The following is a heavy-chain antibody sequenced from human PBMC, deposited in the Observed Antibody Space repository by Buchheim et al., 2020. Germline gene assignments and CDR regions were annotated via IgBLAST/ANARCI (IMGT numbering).Heavy chain of an antibody. CDR1: GFTFSSYA. CDR3: ARDIYGMDV. V-gene: IGHV3-30-3*01. CDR2: ISYDGSNK. J-gene: IGHJ6*02. Sequence: QVQLVESGGGVVQPGRSLRLSCAASGFTFSSYAMHWVRQAPGKGLEWVAVISYDGSNKYYADSVKGRFTISRDNSKNRLYLQMNSLRAEDTAVYYCARDIYGMDVWGQGTT.